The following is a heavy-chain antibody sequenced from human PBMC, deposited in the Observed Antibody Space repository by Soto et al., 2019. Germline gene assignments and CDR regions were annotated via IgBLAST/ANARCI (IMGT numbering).Heavy chain of an antibody. D-gene: IGHD3-16*01. J-gene: IGHJ5*02. CDR2: FHYSANT. Sequence: QVQLQESGPGLVKPSETLSLNCTVSGDSISTYYWSWIRQPPGKGLEWMGYFHYSANTNYNPSLKSRITISVDTSKNQFSLKLTSVTAADTAVYYCAKTKEGGFDPWGQGILVTVSS. V-gene: IGHV4-59*01. CDR1: GDSISTYY. CDR3: AKTKEGGFDP.